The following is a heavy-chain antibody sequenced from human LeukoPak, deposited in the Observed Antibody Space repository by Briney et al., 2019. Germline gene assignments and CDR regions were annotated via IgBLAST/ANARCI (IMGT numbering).Heavy chain of an antibody. CDR1: GGTFSSYA. Sequence: GASVKVSCKASGGTFSSYAISWVRQAPGQGLEWMGWINPNSGGTNYAQKFQGRVTMTRDTSISTAYMELSRLRSDDTAVYYCARDSGYSYGLDLFWGQGTLVTVSS. V-gene: IGHV1-2*02. J-gene: IGHJ4*02. D-gene: IGHD5-18*01. CDR3: ARDSGYSYGLDLF. CDR2: INPNSGGT.